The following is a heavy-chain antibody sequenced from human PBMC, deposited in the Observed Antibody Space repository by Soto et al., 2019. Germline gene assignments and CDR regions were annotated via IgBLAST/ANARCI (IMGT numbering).Heavy chain of an antibody. CDR2: IDPSDSYT. J-gene: IGHJ4*02. Sequence: PGESLKISCKGSGYSFTSYWISWVRQMPGKGLEWMGRIDPSDSYTNYSPSFQGHVTNSADKSISNAYLQWSSLKASDTAMYYCARRHGIAAAGNDYWGQGTLVTVSS. CDR1: GYSFTSYW. D-gene: IGHD6-13*01. V-gene: IGHV5-10-1*01. CDR3: ARRHGIAAAGNDY.